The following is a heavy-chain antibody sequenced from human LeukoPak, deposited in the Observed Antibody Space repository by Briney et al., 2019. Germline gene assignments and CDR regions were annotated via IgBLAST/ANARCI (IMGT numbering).Heavy chain of an antibody. CDR2: IRGSGGRT. D-gene: IGHD6-13*01. V-gene: IGHV3-23*01. CDR3: AKDRRAAAGPPYCFDN. Sequence: GGSLRLSCAASGLTFSDYAMSWVRQAPRKGRQWVSNIRGSGGRTYYTDYVKGRFTVSRDNSKNTLYLQMKSLRVEDPAGYYCAKDRRAAAGPPYCFDNWGQGTLVTVSS. J-gene: IGHJ4*02. CDR1: GLTFSDYA.